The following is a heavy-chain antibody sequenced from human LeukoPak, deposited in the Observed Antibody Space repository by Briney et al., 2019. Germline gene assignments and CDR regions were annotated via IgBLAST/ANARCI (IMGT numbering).Heavy chain of an antibody. Sequence: PGGSLRLSCAASGFTFSDYYMSWIRQAPGKGLEWVSYISSSGSTIYYADSVKGRFTISRDNAKNSLYLQMNSLRAEDTAVYYCARDLQDKTYYYDSSALWGQGTLVTVSS. CDR2: ISSSGSTI. CDR1: GFTFSDYY. CDR3: ARDLQDKTYYYDSSAL. V-gene: IGHV3-11*04. J-gene: IGHJ4*02. D-gene: IGHD3-22*01.